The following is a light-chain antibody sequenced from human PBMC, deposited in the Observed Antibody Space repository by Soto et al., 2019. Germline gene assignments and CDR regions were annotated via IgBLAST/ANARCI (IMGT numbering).Light chain of an antibody. J-gene: IGLJ1*01. Sequence: QSVLTQPASVSGSPGQSITISCTGTSSDVGGYNYVSWYQQHPGKAPKLMIYEVNNRPSGVSNRFSGSKSGNTASLTISGLQAEDEADYYCSSYTTISTPYVFGTGTQVTVL. V-gene: IGLV2-14*01. CDR2: EVN. CDR3: SSYTTISTPYV. CDR1: SSDVGGYNY.